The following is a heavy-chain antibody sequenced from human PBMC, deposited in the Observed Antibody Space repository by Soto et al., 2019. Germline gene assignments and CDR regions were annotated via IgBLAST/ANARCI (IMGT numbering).Heavy chain of an antibody. D-gene: IGHD5-18*01. CDR3: ARDQPGYSYGYGLGY. CDR1: GFTFSSYS. CDR2: ISSSSSYI. Sequence: EVQLVESGGGLVKPGGALRLSCAASGFTFSSYSMNWVRQAPGKGLEWVSSISSSSSYIYSADSVKGRFTISRDNAKKSLYLQMNSLRAEDTAVYYCARDQPGYSYGYGLGYWGQGTLVTVSS. V-gene: IGHV3-21*01. J-gene: IGHJ4*02.